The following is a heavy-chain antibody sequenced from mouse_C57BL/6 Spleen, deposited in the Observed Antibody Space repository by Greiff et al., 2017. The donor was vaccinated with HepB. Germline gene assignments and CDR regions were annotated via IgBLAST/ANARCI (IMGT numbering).Heavy chain of an antibody. V-gene: IGHV5-16*01. CDR1: GFTFSDYY. Sequence: EVKVVESEGGLVQPGSSMKLSCTASGFTFSDYYMAWVRQVPEKGLEWVANINYDGSSTYYLDSLKSRFIISRDNAKNILYLQMSSLKSEDTATYYCARDDGYYVHYWYFDVWGTGTTVTVSS. CDR3: ARDDGYYVHYWYFDV. D-gene: IGHD2-3*01. CDR2: INYDGSST. J-gene: IGHJ1*03.